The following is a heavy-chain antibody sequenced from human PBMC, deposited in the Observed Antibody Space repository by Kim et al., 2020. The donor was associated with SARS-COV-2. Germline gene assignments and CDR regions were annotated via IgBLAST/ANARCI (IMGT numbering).Heavy chain of an antibody. CDR2: INHSGST. CDR3: ARGGGSYSSSWYS. Sequence: SETLSLTCAVYGGSFSGYYWSWIRQPPGKGLEWIGEINHSGSTNYNPSLKSRVTISVDTSKNQFSLKLSSVTAADTAVYYCARGGGSYSSSWYSWGQGTLVTVSS. D-gene: IGHD6-13*01. J-gene: IGHJ4*02. CDR1: GGSFSGYY. V-gene: IGHV4-34*01.